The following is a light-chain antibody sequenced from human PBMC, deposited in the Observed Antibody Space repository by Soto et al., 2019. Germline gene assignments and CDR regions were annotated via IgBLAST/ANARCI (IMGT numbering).Light chain of an antibody. Sequence: EVVMTQSPATLSVSPGERVTLSCRASQSVRSNLAWYQQKPGQSPRLLIYGASTRATGIPARFSGSGSGTDFTLTISRLEPEDFAVYYCQQYGSSLFTFGPGTKVDIK. CDR3: QQYGSSLFT. J-gene: IGKJ3*01. CDR1: QSVRSN. V-gene: IGKV3-15*01. CDR2: GAS.